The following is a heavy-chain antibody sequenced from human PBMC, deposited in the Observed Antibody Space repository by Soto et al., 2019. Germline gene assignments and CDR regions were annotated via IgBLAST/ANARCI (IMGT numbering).Heavy chain of an antibody. Sequence: QVQLVESGGGVVQPGRSLRLSCAAGGFTFSRHGVQWVRQAPGKGLEWVALISYDGSNKYYADSVKGRFTISRDNSKNTLFMQMNSLRAEDTAVYYCAKETGIQFDYWGQGTLVTVSS. D-gene: IGHD3-3*02. J-gene: IGHJ4*02. V-gene: IGHV3-30*18. CDR2: ISYDGSNK. CDR1: GFTFSRHG. CDR3: AKETGIQFDY.